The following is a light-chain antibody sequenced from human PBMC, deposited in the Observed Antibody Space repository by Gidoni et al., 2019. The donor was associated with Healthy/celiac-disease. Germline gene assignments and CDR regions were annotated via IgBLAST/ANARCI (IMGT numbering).Light chain of an antibody. J-gene: IGKJ1*01. CDR3: QQPNSYPRT. CDR1: QGISSY. V-gene: IGKV1-9*01. Sequence: DIQLTQSPSFLSASVGDRVTITCRASQGISSYLAWYQQKPGKAPKLLIYAASTLQSGVPSRFSGSGSGTEFTLTISSLQPEDFETYYCQQPNSYPRTFGQGTKVEIK. CDR2: AAS.